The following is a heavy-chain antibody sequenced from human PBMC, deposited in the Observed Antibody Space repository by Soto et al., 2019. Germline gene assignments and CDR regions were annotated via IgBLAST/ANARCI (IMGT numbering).Heavy chain of an antibody. V-gene: IGHV4-34*01. Sequence: SETLSLTCAVYGGSFSGYYWSWIRQPPGKGLEWIGEINHSGSTNYNPSLKSRVTISVDTSKNQFSLKLSSVTAADTAVYYCARVLGYCTNGVCGTRFDPWGQGTLVTVSS. CDR3: ARVLGYCTNGVCGTRFDP. J-gene: IGHJ5*02. CDR2: INHSGST. D-gene: IGHD2-8*01. CDR1: GGSFSGYY.